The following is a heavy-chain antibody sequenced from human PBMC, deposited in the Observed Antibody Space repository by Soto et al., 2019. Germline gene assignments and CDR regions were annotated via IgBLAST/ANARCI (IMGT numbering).Heavy chain of an antibody. CDR1: GYTFTSYD. CDR2: MNPNSGNT. V-gene: IGHV1-8*01. Sequence: ASVKVSCKTSGYTFTSYDINWVRQATGQGLEWMGWMNPNSGNTGYAQKCQGRVSMTRSTSISTAYMELSSLTSEGSAVYYFARWGQTRAAGPNFGYWGQGTLVTVSS. D-gene: IGHD6-13*01. CDR3: ARWGQTRAAGPNFGY. J-gene: IGHJ4*02.